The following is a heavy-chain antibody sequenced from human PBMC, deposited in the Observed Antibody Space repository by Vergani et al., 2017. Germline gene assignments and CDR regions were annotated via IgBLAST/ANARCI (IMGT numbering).Heavy chain of an antibody. CDR3: ARPSRPYSSGWYYFDY. J-gene: IGHJ4*02. CDR1: GFTFSSYA. Sequence: QVQLVESGGGVVQPGRSLRLSCAASGFTFSSYAMHWVRQAPGKGLEWVAVISYDGSNKYYADSVKGRFTISRDNSKNTLYLQMNSLRAEDTAVYYCARPSRPYSSGWYYFDYWGQGTLVTVSS. V-gene: IGHV3-30-3*01. CDR2: ISYDGSNK. D-gene: IGHD6-19*01.